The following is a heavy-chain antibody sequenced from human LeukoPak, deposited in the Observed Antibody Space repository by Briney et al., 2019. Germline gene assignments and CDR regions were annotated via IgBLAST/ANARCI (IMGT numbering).Heavy chain of an antibody. CDR1: GFTFSSYS. CDR2: ISSSSSYI. V-gene: IGHV3-21*01. J-gene: IGHJ6*03. Sequence: PGGSLRLSCAASGFTFSSYSMNWVRQAPGKGLEWVSSISSSSSYIYYADSVKSRFTISRDNAKNSLYLQMNSLRAEDTAVYYCARSSGWYHRGPDYYYYYMDVWGKGTTVTVS. D-gene: IGHD6-19*01. CDR3: ARSSGWYHRGPDYYYYYMDV.